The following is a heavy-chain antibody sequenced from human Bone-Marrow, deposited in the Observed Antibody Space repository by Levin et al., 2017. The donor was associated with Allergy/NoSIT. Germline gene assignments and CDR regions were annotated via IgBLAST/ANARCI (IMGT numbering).Heavy chain of an antibody. Sequence: PGGSLRLSCAASGFTFSSYSMNWVRQAPGKGLDWVSSITSTSSYIYYADSVKGRFTISRDNAKNSLFLQMNSLRVEDTAVYYCARGLEYSGLPWGQGTLVTVSS. D-gene: IGHD5-12*01. CDR3: ARGLEYSGLP. J-gene: IGHJ5*02. CDR1: GFTFSSYS. V-gene: IGHV3-21*01. CDR2: ITSTSSYI.